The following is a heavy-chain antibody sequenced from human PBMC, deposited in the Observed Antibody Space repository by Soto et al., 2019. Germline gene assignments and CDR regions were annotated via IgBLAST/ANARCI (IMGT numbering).Heavy chain of an antibody. D-gene: IGHD1-20*01. Sequence: WIRQTPGKGLEGVGSSYYSGTSYFTPALKGRVTISVDKSTNQFSLRLTSVTAADTAVYYCTRRYNCNDYYFDPWGQGTLVTVSS. V-gene: IGHV4-39*01. CDR2: SYYSGTS. J-gene: IGHJ5*02. CDR3: TRRYNCNDYYFDP.